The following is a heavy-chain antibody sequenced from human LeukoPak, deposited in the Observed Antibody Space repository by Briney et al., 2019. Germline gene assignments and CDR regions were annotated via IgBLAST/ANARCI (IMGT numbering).Heavy chain of an antibody. J-gene: IGHJ4*02. CDR2: TYYMSKWYN. V-gene: IGHV6-1*01. CDR3: ARGSPFIDY. CDR1: GDDVSSNTAT. Sequence: SQTLSPTCAISGDDVSSNTATWIWIRQSPSRGLEWLGRTYYMSKWYNEYAVFVKSRITINPDTPKNQFSLHLNSVTPEDTAVYYCARGSPFIDYWGQGTLVTVSS.